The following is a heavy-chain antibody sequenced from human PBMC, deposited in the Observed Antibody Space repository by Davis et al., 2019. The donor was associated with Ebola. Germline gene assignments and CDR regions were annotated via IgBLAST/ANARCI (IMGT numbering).Heavy chain of an antibody. J-gene: IGHJ4*02. V-gene: IGHV4-61*08. CDR2: IYYSGFT. D-gene: IGHD5-12*01. Sequence: SETLSLTCTVSGGSVSSGGHYWSWIRQPPGKGLEWIGYIYYSGFTNYNPSLKSRATISVDTSKNQFSLKLGSVTAADTAVYYCARHHGGNSGYDLDYWSQGTLVTVSS. CDR3: ARHHGGNSGYDLDY. CDR1: GGSVSSGGHY.